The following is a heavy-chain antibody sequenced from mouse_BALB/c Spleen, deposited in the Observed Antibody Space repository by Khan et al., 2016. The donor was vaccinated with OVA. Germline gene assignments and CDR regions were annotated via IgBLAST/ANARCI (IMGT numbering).Heavy chain of an antibody. J-gene: IGHJ2*01. Sequence: EVQLQESGPGLVTPSQSLSLTCTVTGYSITSGYGWNWLRPFPGNNLEWMGYISYSGSTNYNPSLYSRISITRYTSKNQFFLQLNSVTTEDTATYYCARTARIKYWGQGTTLTVSS. D-gene: IGHD1-2*01. CDR3: ARTARIKY. CDR1: GYSITSGYG. V-gene: IGHV3-2*02. CDR2: ISYSGST.